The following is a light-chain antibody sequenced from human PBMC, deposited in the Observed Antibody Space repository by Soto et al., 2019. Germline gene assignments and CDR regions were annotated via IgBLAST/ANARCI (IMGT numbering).Light chain of an antibody. J-gene: IGLJ1*01. CDR1: SSDVGYYEY. CDR2: EVT. V-gene: IGLV2-8*01. CDR3: SSYAGSNNVV. Sequence: QSALTQPPSASVFPGQSVTISCTGTSSDVGYYEYVSWYQQHPGKAPKLVIYEVTTRPSGVPDRVSASKSGNTASLTVSGLRAEDEADYYCSSYAGSNNVVFGSGTKVTVL.